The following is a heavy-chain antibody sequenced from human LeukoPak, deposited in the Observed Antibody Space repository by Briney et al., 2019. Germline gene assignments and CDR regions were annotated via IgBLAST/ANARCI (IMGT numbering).Heavy chain of an antibody. J-gene: IGHJ3*02. Sequence: GGSLRLSCAASGFTFSDYYMSWIRQAPGKGLEWVSYISSSGGTKYYADSVKGRFAISRDNAKNSLYLQMNSLRAEDTAVYYCARDSGSGSYPDAFDIWGQGTMVTVSS. CDR2: ISSSGGTK. CDR3: ARDSGSGSYPDAFDI. D-gene: IGHD3-10*01. CDR1: GFTFSDYY. V-gene: IGHV3-11*04.